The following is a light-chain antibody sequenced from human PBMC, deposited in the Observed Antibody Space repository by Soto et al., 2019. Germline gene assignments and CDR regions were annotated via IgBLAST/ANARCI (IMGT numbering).Light chain of an antibody. CDR3: QQYDYSRT. CDR2: DVS. Sequence: DIQMTQSPSTLSASVGDSVTITCRASQTISASLAWYQQKPGEAPQLLIYDVSHLESGVPSRFSGSGSGTEFSLTIRSLQPDDSATYYCQQYDYSRTFGQGTKVDI. CDR1: QTISAS. V-gene: IGKV1-5*01. J-gene: IGKJ1*01.